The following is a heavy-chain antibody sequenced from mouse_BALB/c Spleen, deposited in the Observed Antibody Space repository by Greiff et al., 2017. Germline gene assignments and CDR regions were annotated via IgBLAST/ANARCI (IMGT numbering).Heavy chain of an antibody. CDR3: AREYYRDAMDY. D-gene: IGHD2-14*01. Sequence: LQQPGAELVKPGASVKMSCKASGYTFTSYNMHWVKQTPGQGLEWIGAIYPGNGDTSYNQKFKGKATLTADKSSSTAYMQLSSLTSEDSAVYYCAREYYRDAMDYWGQGTSVTVSS. CDR1: GYTFTSYN. V-gene: IGHV1-12*01. CDR2: IYPGNGDT. J-gene: IGHJ4*01.